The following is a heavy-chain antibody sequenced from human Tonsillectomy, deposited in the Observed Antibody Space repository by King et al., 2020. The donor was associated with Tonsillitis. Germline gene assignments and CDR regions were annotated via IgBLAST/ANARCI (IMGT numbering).Heavy chain of an antibody. Sequence: VQLVESGGGVVQPGRSLRLSCAASGFTFSYYAMHWVRQAPGKGLEWVALIWYDGSNKYYADSVKGGFTISRYNSKTTLYLQMNSLRAEDTAVYYCAREGRDYNILTGYYNKRFDPWAREPWSPSPQ. V-gene: IGHV3-33*01. CDR3: AREGRDYNILTGYYNKRFDP. J-gene: IGHJ5*02. CDR2: IWYDGSNK. D-gene: IGHD3-9*01. CDR1: GFTFSYYA.